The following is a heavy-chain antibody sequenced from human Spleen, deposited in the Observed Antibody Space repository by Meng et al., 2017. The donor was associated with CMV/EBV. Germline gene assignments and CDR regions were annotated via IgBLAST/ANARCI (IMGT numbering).Heavy chain of an antibody. CDR1: GGTFSSYT. J-gene: IGHJ4*02. CDR3: ARGASGDIVVVPAATLGDY. V-gene: IGHV1-2*02. D-gene: IGHD2-2*01. CDR2: INPNSGGT. Sequence: ASVKVSCKASGGTFSSYTISWVRQAPGQGLEWMGWINPNSGGTNYAQKFQGRVTMTRDTSISTAYMELSRLRSDDTAVYYCARGASGDIVVVPAATLGDYWGQGTLVTVSS.